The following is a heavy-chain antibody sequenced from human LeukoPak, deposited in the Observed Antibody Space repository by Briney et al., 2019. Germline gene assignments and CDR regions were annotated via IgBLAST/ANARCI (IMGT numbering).Heavy chain of an antibody. CDR2: IRWHCGSI. J-gene: IGHJ4*02. D-gene: IGHD6-13*01. Sequence: GGSLRLFCGASGFTFRVYPMHWVRHAPGKGLEWVSGIRWHCGSIRYADSVKGRFTISRDNAKNSLYLQMNSVRAEDAALLLCAKAVAAAQYCDYWGGKTLHSVST. CDR3: AKAVAAAQYCDY. V-gene: IGHV3-9*01. CDR1: GFTFRVYP.